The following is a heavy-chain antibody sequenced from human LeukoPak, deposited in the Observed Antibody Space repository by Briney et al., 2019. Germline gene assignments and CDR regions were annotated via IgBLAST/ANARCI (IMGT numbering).Heavy chain of an antibody. J-gene: IGHJ4*02. D-gene: IGHD3-22*01. CDR3: ASSVVITFYFDY. Sequence: ASVKVSCKASGYTFTSYYMHWVRQAPGQGLEWMGIINPSGGSTSYAQKFQGRVTMTRGTSTSTVYMELSSLRSEDTAVYYCASSVVITFYFDYWGQGTLVTVSS. CDR2: INPSGGST. V-gene: IGHV1-46*01. CDR1: GYTFTSYY.